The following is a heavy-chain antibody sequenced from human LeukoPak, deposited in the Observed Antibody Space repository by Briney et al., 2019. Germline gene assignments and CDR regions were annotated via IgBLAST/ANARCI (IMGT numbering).Heavy chain of an antibody. Sequence: GGSLRLSCAASGFTFSSYSMNWVRQAPGKGLEWVSSISSSSSYIYYADSVKGRFTISRDNAKNSLYLQMNSLRAEDTAVYYCARAASYYYDSSGYYHHWGQGTLVTVSS. J-gene: IGHJ5*02. D-gene: IGHD3-22*01. CDR3: ARAASYYYDSSGYYHH. V-gene: IGHV3-21*04. CDR2: ISSSSSYI. CDR1: GFTFSSYS.